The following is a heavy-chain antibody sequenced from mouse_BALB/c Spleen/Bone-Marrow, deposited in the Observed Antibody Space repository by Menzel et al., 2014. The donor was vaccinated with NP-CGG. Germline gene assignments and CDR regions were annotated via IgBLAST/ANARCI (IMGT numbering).Heavy chain of an antibody. CDR3: ARTYFDY. Sequence: QVQLQQSGAELVKPGASVKLSCKASGYTFTSYWMHWVKQRPGQGLEWIGEINPSNGRTNYNEKFKSKATLTVDKSSSTANMQLSSLTSEDSAVYYCARTYFDYWGQGTTLTVSS. CDR2: INPSNGRT. J-gene: IGHJ2*01. V-gene: IGHV1S81*02. CDR1: GYTFTSYW.